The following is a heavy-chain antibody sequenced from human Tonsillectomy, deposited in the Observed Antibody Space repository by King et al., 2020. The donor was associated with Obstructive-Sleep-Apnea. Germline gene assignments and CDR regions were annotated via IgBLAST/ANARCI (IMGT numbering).Heavy chain of an antibody. CDR3: AKEEWYRFDF. D-gene: IGHD3-3*01. Sequence: VQLVESGGVLVQPGGSLRLSCVASGFIFSGHYMSLVRQAPGKGLEWVAKIKPYGSDKSYVDSVKGRFTISRDNAKNSLFLQMNSLRGEDTAMYYCAKEEWYRFDFWGQGTLVTVSS. CDR2: IKPYGSDK. J-gene: IGHJ4*02. CDR1: GFIFSGHY. V-gene: IGHV3-7*01.